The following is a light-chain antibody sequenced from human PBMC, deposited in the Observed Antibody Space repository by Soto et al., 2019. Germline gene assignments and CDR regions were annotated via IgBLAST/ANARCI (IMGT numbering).Light chain of an antibody. CDR2: EVS. CDR3: SSYTGSSNLGV. J-gene: IGLJ2*01. Sequence: QSALTQPASVSGSPGQSITISCTGTSSDVGGHNYVSWYQQYPGKAPKLMLYEVSNRPSGVSNRFSGSKSGNTASLTISGLQAEDEADYYCSSYTGSSNLGVFGGGTKLTVL. V-gene: IGLV2-14*01. CDR1: SSDVGGHNY.